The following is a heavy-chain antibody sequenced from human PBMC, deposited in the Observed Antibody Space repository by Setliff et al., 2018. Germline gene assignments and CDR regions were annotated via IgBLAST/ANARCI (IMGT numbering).Heavy chain of an antibody. J-gene: IGHJ4*02. D-gene: IGHD3-16*01. V-gene: IGHV1-2*02. Sequence: ASVKVSCKASGCPFVGYYIYWMRQTPGQGFEWMGWINPKSGGTKYAVKFQGRVTMIRDTSINTIYMELSSLTSDDTAIYYCAKQGDLAFDYWGQGTQVTVSS. CDR3: AKQGDLAFDY. CDR1: GCPFVGYY. CDR2: INPKSGGT.